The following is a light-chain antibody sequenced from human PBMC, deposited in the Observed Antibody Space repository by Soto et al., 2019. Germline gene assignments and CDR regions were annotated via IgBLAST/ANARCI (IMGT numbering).Light chain of an antibody. CDR3: QQYNTSPRK. J-gene: IGKJ1*01. V-gene: IGKV3-20*01. CDR1: QSIGSNL. CDR2: GAS. Sequence: EIDLMQSPGTLALSPGERATLSCMASQSIGSNLLAWYQQKRGQALRLLIYGASNRATGIADRFSGSGSGTDFTLTISRLEPEDFAVYSCQQYNTSPRKFGQGTKV.